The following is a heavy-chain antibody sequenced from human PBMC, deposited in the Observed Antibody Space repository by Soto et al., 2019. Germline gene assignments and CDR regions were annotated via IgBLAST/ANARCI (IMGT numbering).Heavy chain of an antibody. D-gene: IGHD2-2*01. CDR3: ASGRSRDFDY. J-gene: IGHJ4*02. V-gene: IGHV3-23*01. Sequence: GGSLRLSCAASGFTFSSYAMSWVRQAPGKGLEWVSAISGGGGSTYYADSVKGRFTISRDNSKNTLYLQMNSLIAEDTAVYYCASGRSRDFDYWGQGTLVTVSS. CDR1: GFTFSSYA. CDR2: ISGGGGST.